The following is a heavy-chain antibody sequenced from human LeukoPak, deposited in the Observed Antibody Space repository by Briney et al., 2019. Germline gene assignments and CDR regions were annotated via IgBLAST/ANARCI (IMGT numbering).Heavy chain of an antibody. CDR1: GGSLSSYY. CDR3: AREDSSGYGLYYFDY. J-gene: IGHJ4*02. V-gene: IGHV4-4*07. Sequence: SETLSLTCTVSGGSLSSYYWSWIRQPAGKGLEWIGRIYTSGSTNYNPSLKSRVTMSVDTSKNQFSLKLSSVTAADTAVYCCAREDSSGYGLYYFDYWGQGTLVTVSS. CDR2: IYTSGST. D-gene: IGHD3-22*01.